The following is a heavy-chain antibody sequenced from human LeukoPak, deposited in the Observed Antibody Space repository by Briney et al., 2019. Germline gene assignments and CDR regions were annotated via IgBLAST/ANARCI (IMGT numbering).Heavy chain of an antibody. CDR2: IIPIHGIA. CDR3: ARVPSGAGIAY. V-gene: IGHV1-69*04. Sequence: SVKVSCKASGGTFSSYAISWVRQAPGQGLAWMGRIIPIHGIANYAQKFQDRVTITADKSTSTAYMELSSLRSEDTAVYYCARVPSGAGIAYWGQGTLVTVSS. CDR1: GGTFSSYA. D-gene: IGHD1-26*01. J-gene: IGHJ4*02.